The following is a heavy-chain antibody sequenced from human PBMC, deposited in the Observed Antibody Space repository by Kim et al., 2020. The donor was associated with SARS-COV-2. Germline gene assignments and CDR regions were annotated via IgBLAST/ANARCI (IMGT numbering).Heavy chain of an antibody. V-gene: IGHV4-39*07. CDR2: IYYSGST. D-gene: IGHD3-22*01. Sequence: SETLSLTCTVSGGSISSSSYYWGWIRQPPGKGLEWIGSIYYSGSTYYNPSLKSRVTISVDTSKNQFSLKLGSVTAADTAVYYCASPDDSSGYGDAFDIWGHGTMVTVSS. J-gene: IGHJ3*02. CDR1: GGSISSSSYY. CDR3: ASPDDSSGYGDAFDI.